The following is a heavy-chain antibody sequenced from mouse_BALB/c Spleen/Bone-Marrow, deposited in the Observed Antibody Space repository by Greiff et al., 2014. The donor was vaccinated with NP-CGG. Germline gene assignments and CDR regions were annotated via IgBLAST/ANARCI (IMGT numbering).Heavy chain of an antibody. CDR1: GYTFTSYV. V-gene: IGHV1-14*01. CDR3: ARTGNYYGSSFDY. Sequence: VQLQQSGPELVKPGTSVKMSCKASGYTFTSYVIHWVKQKPGQGLEWIGYINPFNDGTKYNEKFKDKATLTSDKSSNTAYMELSGLTSEDSAVYYCARTGNYYGSSFDYWGQGTTLTVSS. CDR2: INPFNDGT. J-gene: IGHJ2*01. D-gene: IGHD1-1*01.